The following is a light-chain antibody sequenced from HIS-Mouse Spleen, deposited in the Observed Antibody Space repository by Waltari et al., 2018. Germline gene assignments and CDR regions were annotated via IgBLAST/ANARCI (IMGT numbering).Light chain of an antibody. CDR2: EDN. Sequence: NFMLTQPHSVSESPGKTVTISCTGSSGSIASNYVQWYQQRPGSAPTTVLYEDNQRPSGVPGRFSGSIDSSSKSAYLTISGLKTEDEADYYCQSYDSSNVVFGGGTKLTVL. CDR1: SGSIASNY. V-gene: IGLV6-57*02. J-gene: IGLJ2*01. CDR3: QSYDSSNVV.